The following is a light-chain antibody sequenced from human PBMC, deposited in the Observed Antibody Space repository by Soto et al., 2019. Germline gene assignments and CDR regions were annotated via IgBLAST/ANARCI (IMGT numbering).Light chain of an antibody. CDR2: GAS. CDR1: QSLSSTY. J-gene: IGKJ2*01. CDR3: QQSGTSPPYT. V-gene: IGKV3-20*01. Sequence: EMVLTQSPGTLSLSPGERATLSCRASQSLSSTYLAWYQQKVGQSPRLPIYGASSRATGIPDRFSGSGSGTDFTLTISRLEPEDFAVYYCQQSGTSPPYTFGPGTKVDIK.